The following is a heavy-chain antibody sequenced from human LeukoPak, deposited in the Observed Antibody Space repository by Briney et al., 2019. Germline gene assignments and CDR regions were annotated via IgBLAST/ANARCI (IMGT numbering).Heavy chain of an antibody. D-gene: IGHD6-13*01. Sequence: PSETLSLTCTVSGGSISSYYWSWIRQPPGKGLEWIGYIYYSGSTNYNPSLKSRVTISVGTSKNQFSLKLSSVTAADTAVYYCARFIAAAGFDYWGQGTLVTVSS. V-gene: IGHV4-59*01. CDR1: GGSISSYY. CDR2: IYYSGST. CDR3: ARFIAAAGFDY. J-gene: IGHJ4*02.